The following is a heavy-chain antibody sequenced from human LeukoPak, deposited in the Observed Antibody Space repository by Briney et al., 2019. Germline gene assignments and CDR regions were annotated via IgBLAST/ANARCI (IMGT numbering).Heavy chain of an antibody. CDR3: ARLRYGSGSYYTNWFDP. V-gene: IGHV5-51*01. Sequence: PGESLKISCKGSGYSFTSYWIGWVRQMPGKGLEWMGIIYPGDSDTRYSPSFQGQVTISADKSISTAYLQWSSLKASDTAMYYCARLRYGSGSYYTNWFDPWGQGTLVTVSS. D-gene: IGHD3-10*01. J-gene: IGHJ5*02. CDR2: IYPGDSDT. CDR1: GYSFTSYW.